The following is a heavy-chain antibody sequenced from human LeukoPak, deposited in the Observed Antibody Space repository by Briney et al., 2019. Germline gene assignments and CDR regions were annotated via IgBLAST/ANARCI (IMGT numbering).Heavy chain of an antibody. CDR1: GVSISNYY. Sequence: PSETLSLTCTVSGVSISNYYWSWIRQPGGKGLEWVGRFYSSGSTNYNPSLRSRVSLSGDESKNQLSLKLYSVTAADTAVYYCVRDELLSGYPDYWGQGTLVTVSS. D-gene: IGHD3-22*01. J-gene: IGHJ4*02. CDR3: VRDELLSGYPDY. CDR2: FYSSGST. V-gene: IGHV4-4*07.